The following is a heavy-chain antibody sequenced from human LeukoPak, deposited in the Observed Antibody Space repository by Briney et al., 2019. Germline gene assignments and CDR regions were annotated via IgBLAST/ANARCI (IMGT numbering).Heavy chain of an antibody. CDR3: ARESTVTTPYFDY. CDR2: IYRGGST. D-gene: IGHD4-17*01. V-gene: IGHV3-53*01. J-gene: IGHJ4*02. CDR1: GFTVSSSY. Sequence: GGSLRLSCAASGFTVSSSYMSWVRQAPGKGLVWVSVIYRGGSTYYADSVKGRFTISRDNSKNTLYLQMNSLRAEDTAVYYCARESTVTTPYFDYWGQGTLVTVAS.